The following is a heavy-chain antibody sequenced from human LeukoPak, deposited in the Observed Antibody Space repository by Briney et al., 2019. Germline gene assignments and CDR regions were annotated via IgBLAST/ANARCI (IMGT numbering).Heavy chain of an antibody. CDR2: ISAYNGNT. CDR1: GYTFTSYG. J-gene: IGHJ6*02. Sequence: ASVNVSCKASGYTFTSYGNSWVRQAPGQGLEWMGWISAYNGNTNYAQKLQGRVTMTTDTSTSTAYMELRSLRSDDTAVYYCAITYYDFWSGYYRFPHYYGMDVWGQGTTVTVSS. V-gene: IGHV1-18*01. D-gene: IGHD3-3*01. CDR3: AITYYDFWSGYYRFPHYYGMDV.